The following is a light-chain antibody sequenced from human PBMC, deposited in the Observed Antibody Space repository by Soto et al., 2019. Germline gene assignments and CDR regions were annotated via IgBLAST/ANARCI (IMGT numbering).Light chain of an antibody. CDR3: QQYSDWWT. Sequence: EIVMTQSPATLSVSPGERATLSCRASQSVSSNLAWYQQKPGQAPRLLIYGASTRATGIPARFSGSGSGTEFTLTISSLQSEDFAVYYCQQYSDWWTFGQGTKVDTK. V-gene: IGKV3-15*01. J-gene: IGKJ1*01. CDR2: GAS. CDR1: QSVSSN.